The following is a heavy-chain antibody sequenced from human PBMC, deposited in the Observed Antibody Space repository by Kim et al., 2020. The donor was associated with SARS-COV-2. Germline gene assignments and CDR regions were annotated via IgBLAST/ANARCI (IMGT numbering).Heavy chain of an antibody. V-gene: IGHV3-30*04. D-gene: IGHD6-25*01. CDR2: ISYDGNRE. CDR3: SALARSSGY. J-gene: IGHJ4*02. CDR1: GFTFSNYP. Sequence: GGSLRLSCAASGFTFSNYPMHWVCQAPGQGLERVAVISYDGNREYYADSVKGRCTISRDNSKNTLDLQMTSLIDEDTAVYYCSALARSSGYWGQGSLVTVSS.